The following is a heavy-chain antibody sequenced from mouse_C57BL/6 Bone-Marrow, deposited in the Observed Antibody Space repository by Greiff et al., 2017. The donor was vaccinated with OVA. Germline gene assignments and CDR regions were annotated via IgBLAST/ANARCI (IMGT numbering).Heavy chain of an antibody. V-gene: IGHV7-1*01. CDR3: ARDAPPDY. J-gene: IGHJ2*01. Sequence: EVQLQQSGGGLVQSGRSLRLSCATSGFTFSDFYMEWVRQAPGKGLEWIAASRNKANDYTTEYSASVQGRFIVSRDTSQSILYLQMNALRAEDTAIYYCARDAPPDYWGQGTTLTVSS. CDR1: GFTFSDFY. CDR2: SRNKANDYTT.